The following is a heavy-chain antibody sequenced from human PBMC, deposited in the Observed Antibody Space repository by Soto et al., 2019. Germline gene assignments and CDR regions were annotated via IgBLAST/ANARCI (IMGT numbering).Heavy chain of an antibody. V-gene: IGHV5-51*01. Sequence: GESLKISCKGSGYSFTSYWIGWVRQMPGKGLEWMGIIYPGDSDTRYSPSFQGQVTISADKSISTAYLQWSSLKASDTAVYYCARLAFPMGNWNLNWFDPWGQGTLVTVSS. D-gene: IGHD1-20*01. CDR1: GYSFTSYW. CDR2: IYPGDSDT. J-gene: IGHJ5*02. CDR3: ARLAFPMGNWNLNWFDP.